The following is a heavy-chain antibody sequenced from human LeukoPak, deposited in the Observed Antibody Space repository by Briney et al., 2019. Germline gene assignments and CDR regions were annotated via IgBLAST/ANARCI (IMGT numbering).Heavy chain of an antibody. CDR3: ARYQGGYHLLGPDF. CDR2: IKQDRSAI. CDR1: GFTFSSYW. Sequence: GGSLRLSCAVSGFTFSSYWMSWVRQAPGKGVDWMASIKQDRSAIYDESSEKGRFIITTDNAKNSLYLQMNRLTAEDTAVYCSARYQGGYHLLGPDFWGQGTLVTVSS. V-gene: IGHV3-7*02. J-gene: IGHJ4*02. D-gene: IGHD1-26*01.